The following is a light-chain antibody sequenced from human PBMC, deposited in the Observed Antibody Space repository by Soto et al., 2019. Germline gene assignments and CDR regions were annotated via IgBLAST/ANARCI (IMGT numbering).Light chain of an antibody. CDR3: HQRYNWPRVT. Sequence: DIQMTQSPSTLSASVGDRVTLSCRASQSVSNSLAWYQQKPGQPPRLLIYDVSNRATGIPARFSGSGSGTDFTLTITSLEPEDFAVYFCHQRYNWPRVTFGQGTRLEIK. V-gene: IGKV3-11*01. J-gene: IGKJ5*01. CDR2: DVS. CDR1: QSVSNS.